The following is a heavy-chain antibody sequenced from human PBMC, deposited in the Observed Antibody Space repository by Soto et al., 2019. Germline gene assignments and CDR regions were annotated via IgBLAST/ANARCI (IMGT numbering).Heavy chain of an antibody. CDR2: LSGTGDST. V-gene: IGHV3-23*01. J-gene: IGHJ4*02. CDR3: AKDNGSYGSGSFSH. CDR1: GFTFSSYA. D-gene: IGHD3-10*01. Sequence: GGSLRLSCAASGFTFSSYAMSWVRQAPGKGLEWVSALSGTGDSTDYANSVKGRFTISRDDSKTTLYLQMSSLRAEDTAVYYCAKDNGSYGSGSFSHWGQGTLVTVSS.